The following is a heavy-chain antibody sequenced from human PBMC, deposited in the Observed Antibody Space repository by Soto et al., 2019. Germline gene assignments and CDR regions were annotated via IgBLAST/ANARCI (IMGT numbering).Heavy chain of an antibody. J-gene: IGHJ5*02. CDR3: AKDRGAGGWFSGIAGAGIPS. D-gene: IGHD6-19*01. CDR2: ISGGGGNT. CDR1: GFTFSSYA. Sequence: EVQLLESGGGLVQPGGSLRLSCAASGFTFSSYAMSWVRQTPGKGLEWVSGISGGGGNTYYADSVTGRFTISRDNSRNTLYLQMNTLGAADTAIYYCAKDRGAGGWFSGIAGAGIPSWGQGTLVTVSS. V-gene: IGHV3-23*01.